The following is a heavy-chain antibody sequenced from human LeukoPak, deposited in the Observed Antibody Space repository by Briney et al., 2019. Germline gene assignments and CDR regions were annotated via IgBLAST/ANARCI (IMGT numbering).Heavy chain of an antibody. CDR2: IYYSGST. J-gene: IGHJ4*02. D-gene: IGHD6-6*01. CDR1: GGSISSYY. Sequence: PSETLSLTCTVSGGSISSYYWCWIREPPGEGLGWIGYIYYSGSTNYNPSLKSRVTISVDTSKNQFSLKLSSVTAADTAVYYCARSLGGDYSSSSRFVYWGQGTLVTVSS. CDR3: ARSLGGDYSSSSRFVY. V-gene: IGHV4-59*01.